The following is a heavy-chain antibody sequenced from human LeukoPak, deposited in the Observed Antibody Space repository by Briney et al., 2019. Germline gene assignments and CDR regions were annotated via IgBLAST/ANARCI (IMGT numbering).Heavy chain of an antibody. Sequence: SETLSLTCTVSGGSISSYYWSWIRQPPGKGLEWIGYIYHSGSTYYNPSLKSRVTISVDRSKNQFSLKLSSVTAADTAVYYCARWSRVKFDYWGQGTLVTVSS. CDR3: ARWSRVKFDY. CDR2: IYHSGST. J-gene: IGHJ4*02. CDR1: GGSISSYY. D-gene: IGHD4-11*01. V-gene: IGHV4-59*12.